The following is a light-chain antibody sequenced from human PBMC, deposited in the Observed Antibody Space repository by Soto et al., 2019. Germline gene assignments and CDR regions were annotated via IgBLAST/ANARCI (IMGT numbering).Light chain of an antibody. CDR2: GTS. CDR1: QSVSSSY. V-gene: IGKV3-20*01. CDR3: QQYGSLVT. J-gene: IGKJ1*01. Sequence: EILLTQSPGTLSLSPGERATLSCRASQSVSSSYLAWYQHKPGRAPRLLIDGTSSRATGIPDRFSGSGSGTGFTLTISRLEPEDLAVYYCQQYGSLVTFGQGTKVDIK.